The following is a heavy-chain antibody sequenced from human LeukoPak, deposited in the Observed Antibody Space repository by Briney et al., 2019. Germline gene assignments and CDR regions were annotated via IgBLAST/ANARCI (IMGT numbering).Heavy chain of an antibody. CDR3: ARMAGYSYGFDS. D-gene: IGHD5-18*01. V-gene: IGHV2-70*04. J-gene: IGHJ4*02. CDR1: GFSLSTSGMR. CDR2: IDWDDDK. Sequence: SGPALGKPTQTLTLTCSFSGFSLSTSGMRVSWIPQPPGKALGCLARIDWDDDKFYNTFLKTRLTISKDTSKNQVVLIMTNMDPVDTATYYCARMAGYSYGFDSWGQGTLVTVSS.